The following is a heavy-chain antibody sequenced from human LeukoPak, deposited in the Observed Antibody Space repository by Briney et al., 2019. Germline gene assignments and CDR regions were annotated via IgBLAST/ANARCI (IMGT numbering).Heavy chain of an antibody. CDR1: GYTFTSYY. CDR2: INPSGGST. J-gene: IGHJ4*02. D-gene: IGHD6-13*01. Sequence: ASVKVSCKASGYTFTSYYMHWVRQAPGQGLEWMGIINPSGGSTTYAQRFQGRVTMTRDTSTSTVYMEVSSLRSEDTAVYYCVRARYSTDGFDYWGQGTLVTVSS. CDR3: VRARYSTDGFDY. V-gene: IGHV1-46*01.